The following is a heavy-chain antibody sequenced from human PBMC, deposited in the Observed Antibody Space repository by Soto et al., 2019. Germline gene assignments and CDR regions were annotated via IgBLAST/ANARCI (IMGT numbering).Heavy chain of an antibody. CDR3: ARASRGYFSG. J-gene: IGHJ4*02. Sequence: SETLSLTCTVSGGSMSSSYYWTWIRQSAGKGLEWIGYIYYTGSTNYNPSLQGRVTISLDTSKNRFSLNVNSVTAADTAVYYWARASRGYFSGWGKGTLVTVSS. CDR2: IYYTGST. D-gene: IGHD2-15*01. V-gene: IGHV4-59*01. CDR1: GGSMSSSYY.